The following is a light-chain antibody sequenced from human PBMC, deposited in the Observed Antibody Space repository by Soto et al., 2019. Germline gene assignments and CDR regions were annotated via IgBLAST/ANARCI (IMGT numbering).Light chain of an antibody. V-gene: IGLV2-8*01. CDR1: SSDIGGYNY. J-gene: IGLJ1*01. CDR2: EVS. CDR3: SSYAGSNNFV. Sequence: QSALTQPPSASGSPGQSVTISCTGTSSDIGGYNYVSWYLQHPGKAPKVMIYEVSKRPSGVPDRFSGSKSGNTASLTVSGLQAEDEADYYCSSYAGSNNFVFGTGTKLTVL.